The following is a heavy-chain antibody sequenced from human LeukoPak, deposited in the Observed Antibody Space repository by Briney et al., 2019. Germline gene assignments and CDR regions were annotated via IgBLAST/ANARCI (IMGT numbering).Heavy chain of an antibody. D-gene: IGHD3-10*01. CDR3: AREDGSGSYYDY. V-gene: IGHV1-69*01. Sequence: SVKVSCKASGGTFSSDAVSWVRQAPGQGPEWMGGIIPIFGTTNYAQKFQGRVTITADESTSTAYMDLSSPRSEDTAVYYCAREDGSGSYYDYWGQGTLVTVSS. CDR1: GGTFSSDA. CDR2: IIPIFGTT. J-gene: IGHJ4*02.